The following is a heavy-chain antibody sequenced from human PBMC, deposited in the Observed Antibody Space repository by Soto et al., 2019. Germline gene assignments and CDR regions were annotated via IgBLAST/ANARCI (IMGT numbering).Heavy chain of an antibody. D-gene: IGHD2-2*01. CDR1: GNTFTNFG. J-gene: IGHJ5*02. Sequence: ASVKVSCKASGNTFTNFGVTGVVQAAGQGLEWMGWISAYTDDPNYAQKFQGRVTMTIDTSTSTAYLDLRSLTSDDTAVYYCARVIPGAEAWFDPWGQGTLVTVSS. V-gene: IGHV1-18*01. CDR2: ISAYTDDP. CDR3: ARVIPGAEAWFDP.